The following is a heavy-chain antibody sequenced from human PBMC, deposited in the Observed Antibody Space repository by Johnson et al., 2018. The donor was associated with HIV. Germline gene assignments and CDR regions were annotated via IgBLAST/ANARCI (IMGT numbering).Heavy chain of an antibody. J-gene: IGHJ3*02. Sequence: VESGGGLVQPGGSLRLSCAASGFTFNDYAMHWVRQGPGKGLEWVAGIGWNGLTIGYVDSVKGRFTISRDDATNSLYLRMDSLRTEDTAFYYCAKVAVATAAGGVALDIWGPGTMVTVSS. D-gene: IGHD2-2*01. CDR3: AKVAVATAAGGVALDI. CDR1: GFTFNDYA. V-gene: IGHV3-9*01. CDR2: IGWNGLTI.